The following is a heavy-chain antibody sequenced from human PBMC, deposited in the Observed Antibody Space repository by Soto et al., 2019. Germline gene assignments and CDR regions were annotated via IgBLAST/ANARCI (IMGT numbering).Heavy chain of an antibody. J-gene: IGHJ4*02. CDR1: GFTFSSYG. V-gene: IGHV3-33*01. D-gene: IGHD6-13*01. CDR3: ARWGIAAGDY. CDR2: IWSAGGNK. Sequence: QVQLVESGGGVVQPGRSLRLSCAASGFTFSSYGMHWVRQAPGKGLEWVAVIWSAGGNKYYADSVQGRFTISRDNSKNTLYLQMNSLRAEDTAVYYCARWGIAAGDYWGQGTLVTVSS.